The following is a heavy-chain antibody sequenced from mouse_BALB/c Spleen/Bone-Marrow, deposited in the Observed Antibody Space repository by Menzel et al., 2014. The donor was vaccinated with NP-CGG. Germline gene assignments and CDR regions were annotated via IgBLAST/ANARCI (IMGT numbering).Heavy chain of an antibody. V-gene: IGHV1-15*01. Sequence: QVKLQQSGAELVRPGASVTLSCKASGYTFTDYEMHWVKQTPVHGLEWIGAIDPETGGTAYNQKFKGKATLTADKSSSTAYMELRSLTSEDSAVYYCRAYYRYDGYAMDYWGQGTSVTVSS. J-gene: IGHJ4*01. D-gene: IGHD2-14*01. CDR1: GYTFTDYE. CDR2: IDPETGGT. CDR3: RAYYRYDGYAMDY.